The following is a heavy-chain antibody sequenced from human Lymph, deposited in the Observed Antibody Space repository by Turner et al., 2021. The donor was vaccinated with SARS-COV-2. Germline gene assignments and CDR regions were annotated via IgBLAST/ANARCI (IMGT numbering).Heavy chain of an antibody. Sequence: QVQLVQSGAEVTKPGASVKVSCKASGYTFTSYDINWVRQATGQGLEWMGWMNPNSGNTGYAQKFQGRVTMTSNISISTAYMELSTLRSEDTAVYYCARGRYSGGGMDVWGQGTTVTVSS. V-gene: IGHV1-8*01. CDR2: MNPNSGNT. J-gene: IGHJ6*02. CDR3: ARGRYSGGGMDV. CDR1: GYTFTSYD. D-gene: IGHD1-26*01.